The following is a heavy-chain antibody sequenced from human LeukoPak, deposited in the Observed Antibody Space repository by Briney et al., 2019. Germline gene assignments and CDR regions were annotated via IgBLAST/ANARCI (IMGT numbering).Heavy chain of an antibody. CDR1: GLTISSHE. V-gene: IGHV3-48*03. Sequence: PGGSLRLSCAASGLTISSHEMSWVRQAAGKGLEWISYISSSGSTIFYSDSVKGRFTISRDNSKNTLYLQMNSLRAEDTAVYYCASGIAVAGAFDYWGQGTLVTVSS. D-gene: IGHD6-19*01. J-gene: IGHJ4*02. CDR2: ISSSGSTI. CDR3: ASGIAVAGAFDY.